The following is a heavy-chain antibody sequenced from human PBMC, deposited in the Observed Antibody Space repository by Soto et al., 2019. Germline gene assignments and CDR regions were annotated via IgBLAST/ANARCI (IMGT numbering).Heavy chain of an antibody. CDR2: IYHSGST. Sequence: QVQLQESGPGLVKPSQTLSLTCTVSGGSISSGGYYWSWIRQHPGKGLEYIGYIYHSGSTYYKPSLKSRVTISVDTSKNQLSLKWTSVTAADTDVYYCARVRQWPVAPYYYYGMDVWGQGTAVTVSS. V-gene: IGHV4-31*03. CDR1: GGSISSGGYY. D-gene: IGHD6-19*01. CDR3: ARVRQWPVAPYYYYGMDV. J-gene: IGHJ6*02.